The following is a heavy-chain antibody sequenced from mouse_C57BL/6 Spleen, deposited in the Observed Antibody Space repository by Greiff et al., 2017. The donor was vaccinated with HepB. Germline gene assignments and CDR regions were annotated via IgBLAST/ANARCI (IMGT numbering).Heavy chain of an antibody. CDR3: ARSGFDYYGSSLYYFDY. D-gene: IGHD1-1*01. V-gene: IGHV1-72*01. J-gene: IGHJ2*01. CDR1: GYTFTSYW. CDR2: IDPNSGGT. Sequence: QVQLKQPGAELVKPGASVKLSCKASGYTFTSYWMHWVKQRPGRGLEWIGRIDPNSGGTKYNEKFKSKATLTVDKPSSTAYMQLSSLTSEDSAVYYCARSGFDYYGSSLYYFDYWGQGTTLTVSS.